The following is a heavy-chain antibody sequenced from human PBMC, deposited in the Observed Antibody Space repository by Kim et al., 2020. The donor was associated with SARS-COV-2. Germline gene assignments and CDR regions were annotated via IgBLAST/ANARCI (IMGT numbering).Heavy chain of an antibody. CDR3: ARRRDGDYGHWYFDL. CDR1: GFTFSSYS. D-gene: IGHD4-17*01. Sequence: GGSLRLSCAASGFTFSSYSMNWVRQAPGKGLEWVSSISSSSSYIYYADSVKGRFTISRDNAKNSLYLQMNSLRAEDTAVYYCARRRDGDYGHWYFDLWGRGTLVTVSS. V-gene: IGHV3-21*01. J-gene: IGHJ2*01. CDR2: ISSSSSYI.